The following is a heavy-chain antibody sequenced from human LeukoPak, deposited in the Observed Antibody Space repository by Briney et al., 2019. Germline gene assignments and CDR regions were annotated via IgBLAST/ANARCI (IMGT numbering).Heavy chain of an antibody. CDR3: ARERSMVRGMSWFDP. CDR2: IYYSGST. Sequence: SETLSLTCTVPGGSISSGGYYWSWIRQHPGKGLEWIGYIYYSGSTYYNPSLKSRVTISVDTSKNQFSLKLSSMTAADTAVYYCARERSMVRGMSWFDPWGQGTLVIVSS. J-gene: IGHJ5*02. D-gene: IGHD3-10*01. CDR1: GGSISSGGYY. V-gene: IGHV4-31*03.